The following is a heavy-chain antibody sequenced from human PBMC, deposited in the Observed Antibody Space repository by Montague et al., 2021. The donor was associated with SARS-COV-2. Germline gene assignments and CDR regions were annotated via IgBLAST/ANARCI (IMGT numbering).Heavy chain of an antibody. V-gene: IGHV4-39*01. J-gene: IGHJ5*02. Sequence: SETLSLTCTVSGDSTSCPNCYWGWIRQAPGKGLDWIGNIYNSGNTYYNPSLKSRLTISIDTSKNQFSLKLTSVTAADTAVYYCARRGYCGGRSCDNWFDPWGQGTLVTVSS. CDR1: GDSTSCPNCY. CDR3: ARRGYCGGRSCDNWFDP. D-gene: IGHD4-23*01. CDR2: IYNSGNT.